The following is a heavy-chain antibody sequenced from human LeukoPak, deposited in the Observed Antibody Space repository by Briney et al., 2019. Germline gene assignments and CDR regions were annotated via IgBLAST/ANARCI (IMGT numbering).Heavy chain of an antibody. D-gene: IGHD3-22*01. J-gene: IGHJ4*02. CDR2: ISSSGSTI. V-gene: IGHV3-48*03. CDR1: GFTFSSYE. Sequence: PGGSLRLSCAASGFTFSSYEMNWVRQAPGKGLEWVSYISSSGSTIYYADSVKGRFTISRDNSKNTLYLQMNSLRAEDTAVYYCAKDYYDSSGYLDYFDYWGQGTLVIVSS. CDR3: AKDYYDSSGYLDYFDY.